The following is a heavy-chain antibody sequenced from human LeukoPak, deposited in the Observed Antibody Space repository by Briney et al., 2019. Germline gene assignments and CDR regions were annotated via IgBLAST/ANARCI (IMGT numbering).Heavy chain of an antibody. CDR1: GGSISSSSYY. Sequence: ASETLSLTCTVSGGSISSSSYYWGWIRQPPGKGLEWIGSIYYSGSTYYNPSLKSRVTISVDTSKNQFSLKLGSVTAADTAVYYCAGNHCSGGSCYPNWFDPWGQGTLVTVSS. J-gene: IGHJ5*02. D-gene: IGHD2-15*01. V-gene: IGHV4-39*07. CDR3: AGNHCSGGSCYPNWFDP. CDR2: IYYSGST.